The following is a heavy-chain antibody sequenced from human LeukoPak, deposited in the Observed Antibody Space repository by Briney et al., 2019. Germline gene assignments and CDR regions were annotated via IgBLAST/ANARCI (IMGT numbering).Heavy chain of an antibody. CDR3: ARGHVPDY. Sequence: GGSLRLSCAAAGXTFSSYGMHWVRQAPGKGLEWVAVIWCDGSNKYYADSVKGRFTISRDNSKNTLYLQMNSLRAEDTAVYYCARGHVPDYWGQGTLVIVSS. CDR2: IWCDGSNK. CDR1: GXTFSSYG. V-gene: IGHV3-33*01. J-gene: IGHJ4*02.